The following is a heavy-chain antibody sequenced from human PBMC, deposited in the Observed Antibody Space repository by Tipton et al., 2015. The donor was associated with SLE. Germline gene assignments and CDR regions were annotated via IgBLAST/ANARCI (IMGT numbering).Heavy chain of an antibody. D-gene: IGHD1-26*01. CDR3: ARTLGAIAHTVYDAFDI. CDR2: VYDSGTT. J-gene: IGHJ3*02. CDR1: GGSISNFY. Sequence: GLVKPSETLSLTCTVSGGSISNFYWSWIRQPPGKGLEWIGYVYDSGTTNYNPSPKSRVTMSVDMSKNQFSPRLTSVTAADTAVYYCARTLGAIAHTVYDAFDIWGQGKMVTVSS. V-gene: IGHV4-59*01.